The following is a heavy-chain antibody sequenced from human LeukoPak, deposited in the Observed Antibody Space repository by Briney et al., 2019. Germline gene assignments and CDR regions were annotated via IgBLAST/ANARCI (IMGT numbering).Heavy chain of an antibody. D-gene: IGHD6-19*01. CDR3: VRLQPNSGEWAFDI. Sequence: SETLSLTCTVSGGPISSYYWSWIRQPPGEGLEWIGYISNGGITNYNPSLQSRVTISVHTSKNQLSLKLSSVTAADTAVYHCVRLQPNSGEWAFDIWGQGTMVSVSS. CDR1: GGPISSYY. V-gene: IGHV4-59*01. J-gene: IGHJ3*02. CDR2: ISNGGIT.